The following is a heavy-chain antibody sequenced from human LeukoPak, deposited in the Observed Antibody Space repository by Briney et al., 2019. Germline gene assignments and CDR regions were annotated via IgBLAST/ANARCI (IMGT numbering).Heavy chain of an antibody. J-gene: IGHJ4*02. V-gene: IGHV3-64*01. CDR3: AKGGIYSFDY. D-gene: IGHD1-1*01. CDR2: ISRSGGNT. CDR1: GFTISRSS. Sequence: PGGSLRLSCAASGFTISRSSMHWVRQAPGKGLEFVSAISRSGGNTYYANSVKGRFTISRDTSKNTLYLQVGSLRVEDMAVYYCAKGGIYSFDYWGQGTLVTVSS.